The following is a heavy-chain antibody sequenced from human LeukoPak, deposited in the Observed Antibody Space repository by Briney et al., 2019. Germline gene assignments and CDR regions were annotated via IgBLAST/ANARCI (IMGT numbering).Heavy chain of an antibody. CDR2: ISSSSSTI. D-gene: IGHD3-16*01. J-gene: IGHJ4*02. Sequence: PGGSLRLSCVASGFTFSSYNMNWVRQAPGKGLEWVSYISSSSSTIYYADSVKGRFTISRDNAKNSLYLQMNSLRAEDTAVYYCARGVRSGYFDYWGQGTLVTVSS. CDR1: GFTFSSYN. CDR3: ARGVRSGYFDY. V-gene: IGHV3-48*04.